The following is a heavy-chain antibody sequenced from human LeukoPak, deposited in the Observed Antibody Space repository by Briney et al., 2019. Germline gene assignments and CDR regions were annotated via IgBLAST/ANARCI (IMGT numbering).Heavy chain of an antibody. CDR1: GFTFSSYS. Sequence: GGSLRLSCAASGFTFSSYSMNWVRQAPGKGLEWVSSISSSSSYIYYADSVKGRFTISRDNAKNSLFLQMNSLRAEDTAVYYCARVNVLLWFGESSNTYYFDYWGQGTLVTVSS. CDR2: ISSSSSYI. D-gene: IGHD3-10*01. V-gene: IGHV3-21*01. J-gene: IGHJ4*02. CDR3: ARVNVLLWFGESSNTYYFDY.